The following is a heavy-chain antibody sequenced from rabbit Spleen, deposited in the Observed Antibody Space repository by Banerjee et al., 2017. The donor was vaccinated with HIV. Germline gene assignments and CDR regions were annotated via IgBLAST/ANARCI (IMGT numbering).Heavy chain of an antibody. CDR1: GFDFSAYTF. D-gene: IGHD7-1*01. CDR3: ARDLIGSSGEYYFNL. J-gene: IGHJ4*01. CDR2: IDSGSRDFT. Sequence: LVEYGGDVVQPGASLTLTCTASGFDFSAYTFMCWVRQAPGKGLEWIACIDSGSRDFTYYASWAKGRFTISKTSSTTVTLQMTSLTVADTATYFCARDLIGSSGEYYFNLWGQGTLVTVS. V-gene: IGHV1S40*01.